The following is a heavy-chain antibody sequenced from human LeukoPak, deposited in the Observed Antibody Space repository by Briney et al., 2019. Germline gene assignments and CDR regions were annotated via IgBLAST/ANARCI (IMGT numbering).Heavy chain of an antibody. CDR2: ISYDGTYK. V-gene: IGHV3-30*18. Sequence: GGSLRLSCAASGFTFSSYGMHWVRQPPGKGLEWVAVISYDGTYKYYADSVKGRLTISRDNSKNTLSLQMNSLRTEDTAVYYCAKSGARYCSEGSCYFDHWGPGTLVTVSS. CDR3: AKSGARYCSEGSCYFDH. J-gene: IGHJ4*02. D-gene: IGHD2-15*01. CDR1: GFTFSSYG.